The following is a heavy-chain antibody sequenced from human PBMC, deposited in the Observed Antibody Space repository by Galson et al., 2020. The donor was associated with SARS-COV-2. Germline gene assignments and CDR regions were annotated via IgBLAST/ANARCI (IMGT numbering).Heavy chain of an antibody. CDR3: ASMGAVAGTILGY. D-gene: IGHD6-19*01. Sequence: AGGSLRLSCAASGFTFSSYSMNWVRQAPGKGLEWVSSISSSRSYIYYADSVKGRFTISRDNAKNSLYLQMNSLRAEDTAVYYCASMGAVAGTILGYWGQGTLVTVSS. CDR1: GFTFSSYS. J-gene: IGHJ4*02. V-gene: IGHV3-21*01. CDR2: ISSSRSYI.